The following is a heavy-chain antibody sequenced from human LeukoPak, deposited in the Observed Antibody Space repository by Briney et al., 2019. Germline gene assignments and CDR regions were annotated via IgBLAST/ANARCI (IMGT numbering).Heavy chain of an antibody. V-gene: IGHV3-21*04. Sequence: GGSLRLSCAASGFTFNTYSMNWVRQAPGKGLEWVSSITSSSSYIYYADSVKGRFTISRDNAKNSLYLQMNSLRVEDTAVYYCARGLFLSGYLDAFDIWGQGTVVTVSS. CDR3: ARGLFLSGYLDAFDI. CDR1: GFTFNTYS. D-gene: IGHD3-22*01. J-gene: IGHJ3*02. CDR2: ITSSSSYI.